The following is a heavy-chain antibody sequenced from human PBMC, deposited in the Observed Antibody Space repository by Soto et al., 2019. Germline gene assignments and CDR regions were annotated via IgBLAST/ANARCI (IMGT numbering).Heavy chain of an antibody. CDR2: IYYSGST. CDR3: ARSIDP. V-gene: IGHV4-59*12. CDR1: GGSISSYY. Sequence: SQPLSLTCTVSGGSISSYYWSWIRQPPGKGLEWIGYIYYSGSTYYNPSLKSRVTISVDTSKNQFSLKLSSVTAADTAVYYCARSIDPWGQGTLVTVSS. J-gene: IGHJ5*02.